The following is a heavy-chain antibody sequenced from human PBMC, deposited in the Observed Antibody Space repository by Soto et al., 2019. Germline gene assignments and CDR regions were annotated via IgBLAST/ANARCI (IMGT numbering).Heavy chain of an antibody. D-gene: IGHD6-25*01. J-gene: IGHJ6*02. CDR2: ISAYNGNT. CDR1: GYTFTSYG. CDR3: ARGNAAIYYYYGMDV. V-gene: IGHV1-18*01. Sequence: ASVKVSCKASGYTFTSYGISWVRQAPGQGLEWMGWISAYNGNTNYAQKLQGRVTMTTDTSTSTAYMELRSLRSDDTAVYYCARGNAAIYYYYGMDVWGQGTTVTVSS.